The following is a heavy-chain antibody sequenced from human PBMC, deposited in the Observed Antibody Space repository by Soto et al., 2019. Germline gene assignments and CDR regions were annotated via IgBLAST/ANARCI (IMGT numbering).Heavy chain of an antibody. Sequence: EVQLVESGGGLVQPGGSLRLSCAASGFTFSSYGMNWVRQAPGKGLEWLSYIGTGSASIYYADSVKGRFTISRDNAKNSLFLQMNSLTDEDTAVYYCARDSASYSSSSGSYWYFDLWGRGTLVAVSS. CDR3: ARDSASYSSSSGSYWYFDL. CDR2: IGTGSASI. D-gene: IGHD6-6*01. V-gene: IGHV3-48*02. J-gene: IGHJ2*01. CDR1: GFTFSSYG.